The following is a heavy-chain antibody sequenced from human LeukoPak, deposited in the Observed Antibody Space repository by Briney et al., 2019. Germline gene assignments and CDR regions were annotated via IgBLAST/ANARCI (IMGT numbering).Heavy chain of an antibody. CDR3: ARDPSSERYFDPSWFDP. D-gene: IGHD3-9*01. J-gene: IGHJ5*02. V-gene: IGHV3-9*01. Sequence: PGGSLRLSCAASGFTFDDYAMHWVRQAPGKGLEWVSGISWNSGSIGYADSVKGRFTISRDNAKNSLYLQMNSLRAEDTAVYYCARDPSSERYFDPSWFDPWGQGTLVTVSS. CDR2: ISWNSGSI. CDR1: GFTFDDYA.